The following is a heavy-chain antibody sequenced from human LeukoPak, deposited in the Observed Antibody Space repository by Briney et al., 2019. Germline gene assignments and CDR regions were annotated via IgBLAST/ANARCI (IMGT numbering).Heavy chain of an antibody. J-gene: IGHJ4*02. CDR3: ARDAYYYDSSGYRPDY. Sequence: SVKVSCKASGGTFSSYAISWVRQAPGQGLEWMGRIIPILGIANYAQKFQGRVTITADKSTSTAYMELSSLRSEDTAVYYCARDAYYYDSSGYRPDYWGQGTLVTVSS. CDR1: GGTFSSYA. V-gene: IGHV1-69*04. CDR2: IIPILGIA. D-gene: IGHD3-22*01.